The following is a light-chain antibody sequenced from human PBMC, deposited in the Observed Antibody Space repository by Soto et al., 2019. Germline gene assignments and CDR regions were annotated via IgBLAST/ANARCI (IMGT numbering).Light chain of an antibody. CDR3: QQYTSYWT. Sequence: DIQMTQSPSTLSASVGDRVTITCRASQSITWLAWYQQKPGKAPKILIYDTSSLESGVPSRFSGSGSGTEFTLTISSLQPDDFATYYCQQYTSYWTFGQGTKVDIK. J-gene: IGKJ1*01. CDR2: DTS. CDR1: QSITW. V-gene: IGKV1-5*01.